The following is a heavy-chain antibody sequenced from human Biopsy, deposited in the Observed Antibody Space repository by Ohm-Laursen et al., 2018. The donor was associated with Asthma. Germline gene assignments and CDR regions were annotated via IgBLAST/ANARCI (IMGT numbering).Heavy chain of an antibody. CDR2: IWYDGSNK. V-gene: IGHV3-33*08. CDR1: GFTFSSYG. D-gene: IGHD1-1*01. CDR3: VRDGTDDAFDI. Sequence: SLRLSCSASGFTFSSYGMHWVRQAPGKGLEWVAVIWYDGSNKYYAGSVKGRFTISRDNSKNTLDLQMNSLREEDTAVYYCVRDGTDDAFDIWGQGTVVSVSS. J-gene: IGHJ3*02.